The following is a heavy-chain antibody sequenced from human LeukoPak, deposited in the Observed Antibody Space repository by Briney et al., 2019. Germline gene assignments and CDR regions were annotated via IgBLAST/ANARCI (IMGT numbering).Heavy chain of an antibody. D-gene: IGHD6-19*01. CDR2: ISGSGGST. Sequence: GRSLRLSFAASGFTFSSYAMGWVRHAPGGGLGWVSAISGSGGSTSYADSVKGRFTISRENSKNTLYLQMNSLRADDTAVYYCAKGQAGYSSGWYGKYYFDYWGQGTLVTVSS. CDR3: AKGQAGYSSGWYGKYYFDY. CDR1: GFTFSSYA. V-gene: IGHV3-23*01. J-gene: IGHJ4*02.